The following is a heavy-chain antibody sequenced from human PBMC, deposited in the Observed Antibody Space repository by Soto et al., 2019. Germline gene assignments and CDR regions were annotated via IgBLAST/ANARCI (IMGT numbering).Heavy chain of an antibody. Sequence: QPGGSLRLSCAASGFTFSSYGIHWVRQAPGKGLEWVAVIWSDGSNKYYADSVKGRFTISRDNSKNTLYLQMNSLRAEDTAVYYCARAMSRSYAFDIWGQGTMVTVSS. CDR2: IWSDGSNK. V-gene: IGHV3-33*01. J-gene: IGHJ3*02. CDR3: ARAMSRSYAFDI. CDR1: GFTFSSYG.